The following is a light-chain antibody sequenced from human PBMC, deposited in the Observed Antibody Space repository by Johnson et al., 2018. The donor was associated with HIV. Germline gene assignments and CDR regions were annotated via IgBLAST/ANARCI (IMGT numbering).Light chain of an antibody. V-gene: IGLV1-51*02. CDR3: GTWDSSLSAEAV. Sequence: QSVLTQPPSVSAAPGQKVTISCSGGGSNIGNTYVSWYQQLPGTAPKLLIYENNERPSGIPDRFSDSKSGTSVILAITGLQTGDEADYYCGTWDSSLSAEAVFGSGTKVTVL. J-gene: IGLJ1*01. CDR2: ENN. CDR1: GSNIGNTY.